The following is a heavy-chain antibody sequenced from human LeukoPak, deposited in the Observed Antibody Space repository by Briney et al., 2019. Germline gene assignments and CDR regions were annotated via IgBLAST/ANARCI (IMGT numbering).Heavy chain of an antibody. CDR3: ARSPYYDSSGINFDY. CDR2: INHSGST. D-gene: IGHD3-22*01. J-gene: IGHJ4*02. CDR1: GGSFSGYY. V-gene: IGHV4-34*01. Sequence: SETLSLTCAVYGGSFSGYYWSWIRQPPGKGLEWIGEINHSGSTNYNSSLKSRVTISVDTSKNQFSLKLSSVTAADTAVYYCARSPYYDSSGINFDYWGQGTLVTVSS.